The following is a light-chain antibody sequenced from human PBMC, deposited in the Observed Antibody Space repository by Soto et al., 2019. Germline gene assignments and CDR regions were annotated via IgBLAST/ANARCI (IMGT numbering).Light chain of an antibody. J-gene: IGKJ4*01. V-gene: IGKV1-5*03. CDR1: QSMSYW. CDR3: QQYNNYWGLT. CDR2: KAT. Sequence: DIQMTQSPSTLSASVGDRVTITCRASQSMSYWLGWYQQKPGKAPKLLIYKATNLEAGVPSRFSGSGSGTEFTLTINSLQPDDFATYYCQQYNNYWGLTFGGGTKVEIK.